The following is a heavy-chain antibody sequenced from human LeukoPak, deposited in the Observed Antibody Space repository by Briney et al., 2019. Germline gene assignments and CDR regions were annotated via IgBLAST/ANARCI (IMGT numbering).Heavy chain of an antibody. J-gene: IGHJ4*02. Sequence: ASVTDSFQASGYTFTRYYLHWVRQAAGQGLEWMGIINHSGGSTSYVHKFQGRVTMTRDMARSTVYMELSRLRSDDTAVYYCARVAPQGSQLRYFDWLLEDYWGQGTLVTVSS. CDR2: INHSGGST. D-gene: IGHD3-9*01. CDR1: GYTFTRYY. V-gene: IGHV1-46*01. CDR3: ARVAPQGSQLRYFDWLLEDY.